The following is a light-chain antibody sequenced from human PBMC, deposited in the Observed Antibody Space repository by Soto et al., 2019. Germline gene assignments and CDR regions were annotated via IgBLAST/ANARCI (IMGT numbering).Light chain of an antibody. CDR1: QSLLHCNGYNY. J-gene: IGKJ4*01. CDR3: MQALQTPLT. Sequence: DIVMPQSPLSLPVTPGEPASISCRSSQSLLHCNGYNYLDWYLQKPGQSPQLLIYLGSNRASEVPDRFSGRGSGTDFTLKISIVEAEDVGVYYCMQALQTPLTFCGGTKVQIK. V-gene: IGKV2-28*01. CDR2: LGS.